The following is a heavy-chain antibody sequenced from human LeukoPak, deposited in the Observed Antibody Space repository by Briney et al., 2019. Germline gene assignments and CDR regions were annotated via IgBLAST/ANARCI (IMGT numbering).Heavy chain of an antibody. D-gene: IGHD2-2*01. CDR1: GFTFPRSA. V-gene: IGHV1-58*01. CDR2: IVVGSGNT. CDR3: AADRHCDRTTCYPYNFDY. J-gene: IGHJ4*02. Sequence: SVKVSCKASGFTFPRSAVQWVRQAHGQRLEWIGWIVVGSGNTNYAQKFQERVTITRDMSTGTAYMELSSLRSEDTAVYYCAADRHCDRTTCYPYNFDYWGQGTLVTVSS.